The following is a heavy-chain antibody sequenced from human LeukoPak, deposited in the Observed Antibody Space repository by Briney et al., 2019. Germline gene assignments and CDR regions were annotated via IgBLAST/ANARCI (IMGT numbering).Heavy chain of an antibody. CDR3: ARLGSLGYCSSTSCYSDY. Sequence: SETLSLTCTVSGGSISSYYWSWIRQPAGKGLEWIGRIYTSGSTNYNPSLKSRVTMSVDTSKNQFSLKLSSVTAADTAVYYCARLGSLGYCSSTSCYSDYWGQGTLVTVSS. CDR1: GGSISSYY. J-gene: IGHJ4*02. D-gene: IGHD2-2*01. CDR2: IYTSGST. V-gene: IGHV4-4*07.